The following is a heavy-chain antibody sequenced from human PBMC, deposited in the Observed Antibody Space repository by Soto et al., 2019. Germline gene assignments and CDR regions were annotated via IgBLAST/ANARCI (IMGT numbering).Heavy chain of an antibody. Sequence: GGSLRLSCAASAFTFSDYYMTWIRQAPGRGLEWLSYISGSGSSTNYADSVKGRFTNSRDNAQNSLYLEMNSLRAEDTAVYYCARVDVIAAAGPVDVWGQGTTVTVSS. CDR2: ISGSGSST. CDR3: ARVDVIAAAGPVDV. J-gene: IGHJ6*02. CDR1: AFTFSDYY. V-gene: IGHV3-11*06. D-gene: IGHD6-13*01.